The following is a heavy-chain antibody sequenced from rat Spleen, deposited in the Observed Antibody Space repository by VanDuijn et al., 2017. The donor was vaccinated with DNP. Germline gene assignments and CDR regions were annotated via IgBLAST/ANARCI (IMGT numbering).Heavy chain of an antibody. Sequence: EVHLVETGGGSGQPGRSLKLSCVASGFTFNNYWMTWIRQVPGKGLEWVASITTSGGGTYYPDSVKGRFTISRDNAKSSLYLQMNSLRSEDTATYYCARQRVMYTTATGFAYWGQGTLVTVSS. CDR1: GFTFNNYW. V-gene: IGHV5-31*01. J-gene: IGHJ3*01. CDR2: ITTSGGGT. CDR3: ARQRVMYTTATGFAY. D-gene: IGHD1-6*01.